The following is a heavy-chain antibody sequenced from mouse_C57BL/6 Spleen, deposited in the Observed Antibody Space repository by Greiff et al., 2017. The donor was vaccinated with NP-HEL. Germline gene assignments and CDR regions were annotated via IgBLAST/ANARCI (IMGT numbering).Heavy chain of an antibody. CDR2: IYPGDGDT. D-gene: IGHD2-4*01. CDR1: GYAFSSSW. Sequence: VQLQESGPELVKPGASVKISCKASGYAFSSSWMNWVKQRPGKGLEWIGRIYPGDGDTNYNGKFKGKATLTADKSSSTAYMQLSSLTSEDSAVYFCARDYDYDPYWGQGTLVTVSA. V-gene: IGHV1-82*01. J-gene: IGHJ3*01. CDR3: ARDYDYDPY.